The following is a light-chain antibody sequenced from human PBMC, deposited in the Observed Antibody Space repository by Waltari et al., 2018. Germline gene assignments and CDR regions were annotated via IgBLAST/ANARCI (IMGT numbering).Light chain of an antibody. V-gene: IGKV3-20*01. J-gene: IGKJ1*01. CDR2: HAS. CDR1: QSISKY. CDR3: QHYESLPVT. Sequence: EIVLTQSPGTLSLSPGERATLSCRASQSISKYLAWYQPKPGQAPRLLISHASSRAAGIPDRFSGSGSGTDFSLSISRLEPEDFAVYYCQHYESLPVTFGQGTKVEIK.